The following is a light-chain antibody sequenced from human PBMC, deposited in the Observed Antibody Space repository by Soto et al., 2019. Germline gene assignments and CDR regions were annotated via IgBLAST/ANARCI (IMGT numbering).Light chain of an antibody. J-gene: IGLJ2*01. Sequence: QSALTQPASVSGSPGQSITISCTGTSSDVGGYNFVSWYQQYPGKAPKIMIYDVSNRPSGVSNRFTGSKSGNTASLTISGIQAEDEADYYCSSYASGSSVVFGGGTKLTVL. V-gene: IGLV2-14*01. CDR1: SSDVGGYNF. CDR2: DVS. CDR3: SSYASGSSVV.